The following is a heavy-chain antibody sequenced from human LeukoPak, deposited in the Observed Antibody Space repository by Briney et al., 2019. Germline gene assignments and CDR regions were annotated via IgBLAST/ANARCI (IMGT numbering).Heavy chain of an antibody. CDR2: IYTSGST. Sequence: SETLSLTCTVSGGSISSYYWSWIRQPPGKGLEWIGYIYTSGSTNYNPSLKSRVTISVDTSKNQFSLKLSSVTAADTAVYYCARLAEARWFDPWGQGTLVTASS. V-gene: IGHV4-4*09. J-gene: IGHJ5*02. CDR3: ARLAEARWFDP. CDR1: GGSISSYY.